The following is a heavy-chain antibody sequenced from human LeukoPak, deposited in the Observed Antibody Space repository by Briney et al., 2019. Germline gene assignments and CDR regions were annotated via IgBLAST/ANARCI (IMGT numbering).Heavy chain of an antibody. Sequence: GASVKVSCKASGGTFSSYAISWVRQAPGQGLEWMGGIIPIFGTANYAQKFQGRVTITADESTSTAYMELSSLRSEDTAVYYCARSNSDYDFWSGNRPLDYWGQGTLVTVSS. CDR3: ARSNSDYDFWSGNRPLDY. D-gene: IGHD3-3*01. CDR1: GGTFSSYA. J-gene: IGHJ4*02. CDR2: IIPIFGTA. V-gene: IGHV1-69*13.